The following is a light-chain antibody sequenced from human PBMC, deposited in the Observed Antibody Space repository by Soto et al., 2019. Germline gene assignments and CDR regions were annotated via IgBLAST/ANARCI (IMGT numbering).Light chain of an antibody. CDR2: DAS. Sequence: EIVLTQSPGTLSLSPGERATLSCRASQSVSNNYLAWYQQKPGQAPRLLIYDASNRVTGIPARFSGSGYGTDFTLIISSLEPEDFAVYYCQHRSNLLWTFGQGTKVDI. CDR1: QSVSNNY. V-gene: IGKV3-11*01. J-gene: IGKJ1*01. CDR3: QHRSNLLWT.